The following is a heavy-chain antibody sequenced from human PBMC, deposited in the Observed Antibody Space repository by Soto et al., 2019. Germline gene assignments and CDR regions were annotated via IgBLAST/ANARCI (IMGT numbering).Heavy chain of an antibody. CDR1: GFTFSSYG. J-gene: IGHJ4*02. CDR2: ISYDGSNK. CDR3: AKTLYGDGYYFDY. V-gene: IGHV3-30*18. Sequence: SGGGVVQPGRSLRLSCAASGFTFSSYGMHWVRQAPGKGLEWVAVISYDGSNKYYADSVKGRFTISRDNSKNTLYLQMNSLRAEDTAVYYCAKTLYGDGYYFDYWGQGTLVTVSS. D-gene: IGHD4-17*01.